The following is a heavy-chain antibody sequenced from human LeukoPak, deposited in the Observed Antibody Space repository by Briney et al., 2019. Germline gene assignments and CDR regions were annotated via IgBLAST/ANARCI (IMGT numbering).Heavy chain of an antibody. Sequence: GGSLRLSCAASGFTFSSYATSWVRQAPGKGLEWVSAISGSGGSTYYADSVKGRFTISRDNSKNTLYLQMNSLRAEDTAVYYCATPLGYCSSTSCSPFDYWGQGTLVTVSS. V-gene: IGHV3-23*01. CDR3: ATPLGYCSSTSCSPFDY. CDR2: ISGSGGST. J-gene: IGHJ4*02. D-gene: IGHD2-2*01. CDR1: GFTFSSYA.